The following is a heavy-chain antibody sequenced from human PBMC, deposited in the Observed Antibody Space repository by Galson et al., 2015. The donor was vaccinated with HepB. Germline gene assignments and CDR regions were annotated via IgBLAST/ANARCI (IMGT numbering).Heavy chain of an antibody. D-gene: IGHD3-22*01. V-gene: IGHV3-30*04. J-gene: IGHJ4*02. CDR3: ARGDYYDSSGYYYLY. CDR1: GFTFSSYA. Sequence: SLRLSCAASGFTFSSYAMHWVRQAPGKGLEWVAVISYDGSNKYYAGSVKGRFTVSRDNSKNTLYLQMNSLRAEDTAVYYCARGDYYDSSGYYYLYWGQGTLVTVSS. CDR2: ISYDGSNK.